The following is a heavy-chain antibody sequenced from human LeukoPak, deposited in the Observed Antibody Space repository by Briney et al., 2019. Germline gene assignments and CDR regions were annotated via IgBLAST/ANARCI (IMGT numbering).Heavy chain of an antibody. CDR3: TRENYVPDS. CDR1: GFTFDDYG. V-gene: IGHV3-7*03. CDR2: ISNGGSAT. Sequence: GGSLRLSCAASGFTFDDYGMSWVRQTPGKGLEWVVSISNGGSATYYVDSVRGRFTISRDDAKNSLFLQMNGLRADDTAVYYCTRENYVPDSWGQGTLVTVSS. J-gene: IGHJ4*02. D-gene: IGHD3-10*02.